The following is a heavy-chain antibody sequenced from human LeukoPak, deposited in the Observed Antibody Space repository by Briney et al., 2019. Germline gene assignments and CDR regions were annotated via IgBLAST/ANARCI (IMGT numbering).Heavy chain of an antibody. Sequence: SETLSLTCAVYGGSFSGYYWSWIRQPPGKGLEWIGEINHSGSTNYNPSLKSRVTISVDTSKNQFSLKLSSVTAADTAVYYCARDQTVLRYFDWLGMDVWGQGTTVTVSS. CDR2: INHSGST. CDR3: ARDQTVLRYFDWLGMDV. CDR1: GGSFSGYY. D-gene: IGHD3-9*01. J-gene: IGHJ6*02. V-gene: IGHV4-34*01.